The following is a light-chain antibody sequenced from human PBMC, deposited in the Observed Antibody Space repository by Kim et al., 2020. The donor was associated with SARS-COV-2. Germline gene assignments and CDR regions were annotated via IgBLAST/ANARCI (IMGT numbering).Light chain of an antibody. CDR3: SSYAGSSNYV. Sequence: GQSVTISCTGTSSDVGDYKYVSWYQPHPGKAPKLMIYEVSKRPSGVPDRFSGSKSGNTASLTVSGLQAEDEADYYCSSYAGSSNYVFGPGTKVTVL. CDR1: SSDVGDYKY. J-gene: IGLJ1*01. V-gene: IGLV2-8*01. CDR2: EVS.